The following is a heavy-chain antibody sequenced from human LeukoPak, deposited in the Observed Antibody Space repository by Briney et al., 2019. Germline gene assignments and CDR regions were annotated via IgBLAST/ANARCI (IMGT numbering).Heavy chain of an antibody. CDR3: ASGIVVVPAAIQRSRGYSYGYDQP. CDR1: GFTFNSYS. D-gene: IGHD2-2*01. CDR2: ISSSSSTI. V-gene: IGHV3-48*01. J-gene: IGHJ5*02. Sequence: GGSLRLSCAASGFTFNSYSMNWVRQAPGKGLEWVSSISSSSSTIYYADSVKGRFTISRDNAKNSLYLQMNSLRAEDTAVYYCASGIVVVPAAIQRSRGYSYGYDQPWGQGTLVTVSS.